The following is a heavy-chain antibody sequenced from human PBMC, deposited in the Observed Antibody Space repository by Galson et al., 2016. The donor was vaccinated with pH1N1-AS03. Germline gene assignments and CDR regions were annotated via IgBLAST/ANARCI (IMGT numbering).Heavy chain of an antibody. D-gene: IGHD4-23*01. Sequence: SLRLSCAASGFTFRSYWMTWVRQAPGKGLEWVANIKQDGSVEYYVDSVKGRFTISRDNAKNSLYLQMNSLRDEDTAVYYCARAVGGGDSFWGQGTLVTVSA. CDR3: ARAVGGGDSF. V-gene: IGHV3-7*01. CDR1: GFTFRSYW. J-gene: IGHJ4*02. CDR2: IKQDGSVE.